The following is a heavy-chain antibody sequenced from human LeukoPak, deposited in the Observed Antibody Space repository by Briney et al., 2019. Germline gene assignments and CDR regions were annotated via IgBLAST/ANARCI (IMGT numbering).Heavy chain of an antibody. CDR2: ISSSSSYM. J-gene: IGHJ6*03. D-gene: IGHD2-21*01. CDR3: ARDYSGYYYYMDV. Sequence: GGSLRLSCAASGFTLSSHSMTWVRQAPGKGLEWVSSISSSSSYMYYADSLKGRFTISRDNAKSSLYLQMNSLRAEDTAAYYCARDYSGYYYYMDVWGKGTTVTVSS. CDR1: GFTLSSHS. V-gene: IGHV3-21*01.